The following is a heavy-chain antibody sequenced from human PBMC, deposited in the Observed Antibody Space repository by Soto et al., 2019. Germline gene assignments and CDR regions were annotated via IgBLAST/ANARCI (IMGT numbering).Heavy chain of an antibody. Sequence: SETLSLTCTVSNGSISTYYWSWIRQPPGRSLEWIGHIYYTGSPTYNPSLKSRVTISENTSKKTVSLTLVSVTAEDTAVYYCARSRSTRQPFDYWGRGTLVTVSS. D-gene: IGHD5-12*01. CDR1: NGSISTYY. V-gene: IGHV4-59*01. CDR3: ARSRSTRQPFDY. CDR2: IYYTGSP. J-gene: IGHJ4*02.